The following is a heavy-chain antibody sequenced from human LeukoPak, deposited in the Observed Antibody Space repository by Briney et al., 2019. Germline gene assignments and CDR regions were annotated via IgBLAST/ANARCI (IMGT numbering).Heavy chain of an antibody. CDR3: FRDGPLSRPSSQLPRDPTPHWFDP. J-gene: IGHJ5*02. D-gene: IGHD2-2*01. Sequence: GASVKVSCKASGYTFTGYYMHWVRQAPGQGLEWMGWINPNSGGTNYAQKFQGRVTMTRDKSISTAYLELSRLRSDDTAVYYFFRDGPLSRPSSQLPRDPTPHWFDPWGQGTLVTVSS. V-gene: IGHV1-2*02. CDR1: GYTFTGYY. CDR2: INPNSGGT.